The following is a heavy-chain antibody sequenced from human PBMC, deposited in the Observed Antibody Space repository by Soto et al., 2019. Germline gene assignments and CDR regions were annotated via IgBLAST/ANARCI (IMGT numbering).Heavy chain of an antibody. D-gene: IGHD1-7*01. V-gene: IGHV4-59*01. CDR2: IYYSGST. J-gene: IGHJ6*03. CDR3: ARPGMTGTTWNYYMDV. CDR1: GGSISSYY. Sequence: SETLSLTCTVSGGSISSYYWSWIRQPPGKGLEWIGYIYYSGSTNYNPSLKSRVTISVDTSKNQFSLKLSSVTAADTAVYYCARPGMTGTTWNYYMDVWGKGTTVTVSS.